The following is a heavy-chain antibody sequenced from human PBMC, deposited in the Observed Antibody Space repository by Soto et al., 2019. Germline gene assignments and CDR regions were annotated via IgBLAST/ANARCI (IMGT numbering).Heavy chain of an antibody. J-gene: IGHJ4*02. D-gene: IGHD7-27*01. Sequence: RQSPSRGLEWLGRTYYRSKWYNDYAVSVKSRITINPDTSKNQFSLQLNSVTPEDTAVYYCAREKLGIDYWGQGTLVTVSS. CDR2: TYYRSKWYN. CDR3: AREKLGIDY. V-gene: IGHV6-1*01.